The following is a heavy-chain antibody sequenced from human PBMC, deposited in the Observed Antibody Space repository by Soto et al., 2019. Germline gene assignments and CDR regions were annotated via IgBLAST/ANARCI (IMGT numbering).Heavy chain of an antibody. CDR2: IKQDGSEK. Sequence: ESGGGLVQPGGSLRLSCAASGFTFSSYWMSWVRQAPGKGLEWVANIKQDGSEKYYVDSVKGRFTISRDNAKNSLYLQMNRLRAEDTAVYYCARDPTMYYYYGMDVWGQGTTVTVSS. D-gene: IGHD3-10*01. J-gene: IGHJ6*02. V-gene: IGHV3-7*03. CDR3: ARDPTMYYYYGMDV. CDR1: GFTFSSYW.